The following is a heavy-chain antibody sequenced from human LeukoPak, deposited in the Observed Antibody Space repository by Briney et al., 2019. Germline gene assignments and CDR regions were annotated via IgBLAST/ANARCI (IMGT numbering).Heavy chain of an antibody. Sequence: ASVKVSCKASGYTFTSYYMHWVRQAPGQGLEWMGWINPNTGGTNYAQKFQGGVTMTRDTTISTAYMELSWLTSDDTAVYYCASYPRYMSSPPFDYWGQGTLVTVSS. J-gene: IGHJ4*02. CDR3: ASYPRYMSSPPFDY. V-gene: IGHV1-2*02. CDR1: GYTFTSYY. CDR2: INPNTGGT. D-gene: IGHD5-12*01.